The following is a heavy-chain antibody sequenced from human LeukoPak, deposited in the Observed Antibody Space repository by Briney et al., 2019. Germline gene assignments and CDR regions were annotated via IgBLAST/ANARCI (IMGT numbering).Heavy chain of an antibody. CDR1: GVSISSSSYY. J-gene: IGHJ4*02. Sequence: PAETLSLTCTVSGVSISSSSYYWVWIPQPPGKGLEWIGSSYYSESTYDNPSLKSLITITVHTSKNQFSLKLSSVTAADTAVYYCARQEGSQNFDYWGQGTLVTVSS. V-gene: IGHV4-39*01. CDR3: ARQEGSQNFDY. CDR2: SYYSEST.